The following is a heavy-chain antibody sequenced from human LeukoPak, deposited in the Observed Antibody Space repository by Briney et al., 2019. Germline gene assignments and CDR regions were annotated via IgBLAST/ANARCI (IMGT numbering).Heavy chain of an antibody. CDR2: ISAYNGNT. J-gene: IGHJ4*02. V-gene: IGHV1-18*01. Sequence: ASVKVSCKASGYTFSTYGINWVRQVPGQGLEWMGWISAYNGNTNYAQKFQGRVSMTTDTSTSTAYMEVRSLRSDDTAVYYCARDLMSRGSSGSLPFDYWGQGTTVTVSS. CDR3: ARDLMSRGSSGSLPFDY. CDR1: GYTFSTYG. D-gene: IGHD3-22*01.